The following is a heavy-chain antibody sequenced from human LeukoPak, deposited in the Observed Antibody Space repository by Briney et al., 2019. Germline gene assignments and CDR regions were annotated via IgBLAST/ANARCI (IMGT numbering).Heavy chain of an antibody. CDR2: ISSSGSTI. CDR1: GFTFSTYG. J-gene: IGHJ4*02. Sequence: GGSLRLSCAASGFTFSTYGMSWVRQAPGKGLEWVSYISSSGSTIYYADSVKGRFTISRDNAKNSLYLQMNSLRAEDTAVYYCAIGPRYFDWLFDYWGQGTLVTVSS. V-gene: IGHV3-48*04. CDR3: AIGPRYFDWLFDY. D-gene: IGHD3-9*01.